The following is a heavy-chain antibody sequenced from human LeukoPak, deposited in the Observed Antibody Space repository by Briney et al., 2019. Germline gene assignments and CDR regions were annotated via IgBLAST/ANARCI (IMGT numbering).Heavy chain of an antibody. D-gene: IGHD4-17*01. CDR1: GLTFSSYA. CDR2: ISGSGGTT. V-gene: IGHV3-23*01. CDR3: AKNFYGDYNFFFDY. J-gene: IGHJ4*02. Sequence: GGSLRLSCAASGLTFSSYALAWVRQAPGKGLECVSAISGSGGTTYYADSVKGHFTISRDNSKNTLYLQMNSLRAEDTAVYYCAKNFYGDYNFFFDYWGQGALVTVSS.